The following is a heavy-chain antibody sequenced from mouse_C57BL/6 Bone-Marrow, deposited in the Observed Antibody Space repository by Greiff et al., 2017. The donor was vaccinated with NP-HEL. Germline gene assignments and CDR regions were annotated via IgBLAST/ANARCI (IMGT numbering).Heavy chain of an antibody. CDR2: IYPGSGNT. J-gene: IGHJ4*01. CDR1: GYTFTDYY. Sequence: QVQLQQPGAELVRPGSSVKLSCKASGYTFTDYYINWVKQRPGQGLEWIARIYPGSGNTYYNEKFKGKATLTAEKSSSTAYMQLSSLTSEDSAVYFCARDGYGSAYAMDYWGQGTSVTVSS. D-gene: IGHD1-1*01. CDR3: ARDGYGSAYAMDY. V-gene: IGHV1-76*01.